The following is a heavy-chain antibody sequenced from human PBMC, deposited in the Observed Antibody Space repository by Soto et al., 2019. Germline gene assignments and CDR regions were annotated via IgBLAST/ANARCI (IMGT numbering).Heavy chain of an antibody. J-gene: IGHJ2*01. CDR3: ARRSVCEFGGQYPWYLDL. CDR2: LNTNGDVT. Sequence: QVQLVQSGAEVKKPGTSVRISCKPSPNTITVLYMNWVRQDPGTGLEWIAILNTNGDVTNYAQKLQGRISVTRETSTNTGYLDVSSLRSEDTAIYYCARRSVCEFGGQYPWYLDLLGRGTRVTVYS. D-gene: IGHD3-10*01. V-gene: IGHV1-46*01. CDR1: PNTITVLY.